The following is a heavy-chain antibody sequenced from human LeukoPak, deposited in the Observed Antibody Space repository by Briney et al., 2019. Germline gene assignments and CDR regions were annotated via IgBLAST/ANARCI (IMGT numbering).Heavy chain of an antibody. CDR2: ILYDGSNE. V-gene: IGHV3-30*03. J-gene: IGHJ4*02. Sequence: PGGSLRLSCAASGFTFRSYGMHWVRQAPGKGLEWVAVILYDGSNEYYVDSVKGRFTVSRDNSKNTLYLQMNSLRAEDTAVYYCARDLSSRAPYYFDYWGQGTLVTVSS. CDR3: ARDLSSRAPYYFDY. CDR1: GFTFRSYG. D-gene: IGHD6-13*01.